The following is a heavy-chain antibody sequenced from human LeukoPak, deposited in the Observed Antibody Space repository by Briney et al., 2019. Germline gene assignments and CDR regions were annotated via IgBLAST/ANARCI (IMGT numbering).Heavy chain of an antibody. D-gene: IGHD6-13*01. CDR3: AKDDAVVAGYSSSWYRPQDPGYGMDV. CDR1: GFTFSSYG. J-gene: IGHJ6*02. Sequence: GRSLRLSCAASGFTFSSYGMHWVRQAPGKGLEWVAVISYDGSNKYYADSVKGRFTISRDNSKSTLYLQMNSLRAEDTAVYYCAKDDAVVAGYSSSWYRPQDPGYGMDVWGQGTTVTVSS. V-gene: IGHV3-30*18. CDR2: ISYDGSNK.